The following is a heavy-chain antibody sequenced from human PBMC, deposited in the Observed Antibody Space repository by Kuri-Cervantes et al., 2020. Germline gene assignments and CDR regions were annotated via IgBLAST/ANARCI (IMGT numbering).Heavy chain of an antibody. Sequence: LSLTCAASGFTFDDYAMHWVRQAPGKGLEWVSGISWNSGSIGYADSVKGRFTISRDNAKNSLYLQMNSLRAEDTALYYRAKVGGGGLDYWGQGTLVTVSS. V-gene: IGHV3-9*01. D-gene: IGHD1-26*01. J-gene: IGHJ4*02. CDR2: ISWNSGSI. CDR3: AKVGGGGLDY. CDR1: GFTFDDYA.